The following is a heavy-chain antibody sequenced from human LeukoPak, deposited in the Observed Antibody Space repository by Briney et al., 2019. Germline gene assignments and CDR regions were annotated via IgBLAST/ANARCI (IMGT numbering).Heavy chain of an antibody. Sequence: PGGSLRLSCAASGFTFSSYAMSWVRQAPGKGLEWVSAISGSGGSTYYADSVKGRFTISRDNSKNTLYLQMNSLRAEDTAVYYCANLLSRDRYNFGYWGQGTLVTVSS. CDR2: ISGSGGST. J-gene: IGHJ4*02. CDR1: GFTFSSYA. CDR3: ANLLSRDRYNFGY. V-gene: IGHV3-23*01. D-gene: IGHD5-24*01.